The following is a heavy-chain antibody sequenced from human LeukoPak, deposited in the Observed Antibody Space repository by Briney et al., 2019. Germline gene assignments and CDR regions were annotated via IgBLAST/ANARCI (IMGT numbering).Heavy chain of an antibody. CDR2: INHSGST. Sequence: PSETLSLTCTVSGGSISSYYWSWIRQPPGKGLEWIGEINHSGSTNYNPSLKSRVTISVDTSKNQFSLKLSSVTAADTAVYYCARGQAAAGQNFDYWGQGTLVTVSS. CDR3: ARGQAAAGQNFDY. J-gene: IGHJ4*02. CDR1: GGSISSYY. V-gene: IGHV4-34*01. D-gene: IGHD6-13*01.